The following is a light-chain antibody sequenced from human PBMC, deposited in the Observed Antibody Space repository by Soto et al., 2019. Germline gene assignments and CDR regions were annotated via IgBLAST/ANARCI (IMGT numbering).Light chain of an antibody. CDR3: QSYDSSLSGVV. CDR1: SSNIGAGYD. V-gene: IGLV1-40*01. Sequence: QSVLTQPPSVSGAPGQRVTLSCTGSSSNIGAGYDVHWYQQLPGTAPKLLIYGNSNRPSGVPDRFSGSKSGTSASLAITGLQAEDEADDYCQSYDSSLSGVVFGGGTKVTVL. CDR2: GNS. J-gene: IGLJ2*01.